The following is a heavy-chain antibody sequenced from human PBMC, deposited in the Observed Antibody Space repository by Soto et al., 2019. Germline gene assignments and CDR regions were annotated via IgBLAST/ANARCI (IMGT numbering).Heavy chain of an antibody. CDR3: VGGQYYFDY. D-gene: IGHD3-10*01. Sequence: QVQLVESGGGVVQPGRSLRLSCAASGFPFTSYGMHWVREGPDKGLAWVAIISYDGSDKYYADSVQGRFTISRDNSKNTLYLQMNSLRPEDTALYYCVGGQYYFDYRGQGTLVIVSS. J-gene: IGHJ4*02. CDR2: ISYDGSDK. V-gene: IGHV3-30*03. CDR1: GFPFTSYG.